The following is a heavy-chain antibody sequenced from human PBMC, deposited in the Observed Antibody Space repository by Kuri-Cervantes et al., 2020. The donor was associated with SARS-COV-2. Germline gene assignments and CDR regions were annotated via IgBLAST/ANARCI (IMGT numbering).Heavy chain of an antibody. Sequence: ASVKVSCKASGYTFTSYAMHWVRQAPGQRLEWMGWSNAGNGNTKYSQEFQGRVTMTRDTSISTAYMELSRLRSDDTAVYYCARDESGAAAAHVGYWGQGTLVTVSS. CDR1: GYTFTSYA. CDR2: SNAGNGNT. V-gene: IGHV1-3*02. CDR3: ARDESGAAAAHVGY. J-gene: IGHJ4*02. D-gene: IGHD6-13*01.